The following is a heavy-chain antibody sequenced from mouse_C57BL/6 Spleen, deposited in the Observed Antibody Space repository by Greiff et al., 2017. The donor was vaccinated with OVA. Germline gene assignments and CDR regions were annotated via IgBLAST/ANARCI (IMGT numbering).Heavy chain of an antibody. CDR2: ISSGSSTI. CDR3: ARGSYPAWVAY. J-gene: IGHJ3*01. CDR1: GFTFSDYG. D-gene: IGHD1-1*02. V-gene: IGHV5-17*01. Sequence: EVHLVESGGGLVKPGGSLKLSCAASGFTFSDYGMHWVRQAPEKGLAWVAYISSGSSTIYYADTVKGRFTISRDNAKNTLFLQMTSLRSEDTAMYYCARGSYPAWVAYWGQGTLVTVSA.